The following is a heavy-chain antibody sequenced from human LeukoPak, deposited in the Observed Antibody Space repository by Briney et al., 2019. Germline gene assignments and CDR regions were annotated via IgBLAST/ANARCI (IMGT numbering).Heavy chain of an antibody. D-gene: IGHD1-1*01. Sequence: GGSLRLSCAASGFTVSSNYMSWVRQAPGKGLEWVSVIYSGGSTYYADSVKGRFTISRHNSKNTLYLQMNSLRAEDTAVYYCARSKSRYNWNDGLYAFDIWGQGTMVTVSS. V-gene: IGHV3-53*04. CDR1: GFTVSSNY. J-gene: IGHJ3*02. CDR2: IYSGGST. CDR3: ARSKSRYNWNDGLYAFDI.